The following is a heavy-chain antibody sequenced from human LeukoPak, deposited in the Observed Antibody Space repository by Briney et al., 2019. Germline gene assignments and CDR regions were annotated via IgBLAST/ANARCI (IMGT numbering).Heavy chain of an antibody. CDR2: ISYDGSNK. CDR1: GFTFSSYG. CDR3: ARDPGFPVGYYYGMDV. D-gene: IGHD3-10*01. J-gene: IGHJ6*02. Sequence: PGGSLRLSCAASGFTFSSYGMHWVRQAPGKGLEWVAVISYDGSNKYYADSVKGRFTISRDNSKNTLYLQMNSLRAEDTAVYYCARDPGFPVGYYYGMDVWGQGTTVTVSS. V-gene: IGHV3-30*03.